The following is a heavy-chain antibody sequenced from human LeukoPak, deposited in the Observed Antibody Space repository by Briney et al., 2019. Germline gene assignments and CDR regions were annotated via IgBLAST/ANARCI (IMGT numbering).Heavy chain of an antibody. CDR1: GGTFSSYA. CDR3: ARGMRDIVVVPAAPATTVLGYYYYMDV. CDR2: IIPIFGTA. V-gene: IGHV1-69*13. J-gene: IGHJ6*03. D-gene: IGHD2-2*01. Sequence: GASVKVSCKASGGTFSSYAISWVRQAPGQGLEWMGGIIPIFGTANYAQKFQGRVTITADESTSTAYMELSSLRSEDTAVYYCARGMRDIVVVPAAPATTVLGYYYYMDVWGKGTTVTISS.